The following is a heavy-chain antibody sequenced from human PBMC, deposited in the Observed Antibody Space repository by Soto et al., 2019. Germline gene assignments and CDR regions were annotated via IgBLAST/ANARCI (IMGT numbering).Heavy chain of an antibody. CDR3: AKVELYYYDSSGYYGAFDI. Sequence: RLYCAAPGFTFISYSMNLVRQAPGKGLEWVSSISSSSSYIYYADSVKGRFTISRDNAKNSLYLQMNSLRAEDTAVYYCAKVELYYYDSSGYYGAFDIWGQGTMVTVS. CDR1: GFTFISYS. V-gene: IGHV3-21*04. D-gene: IGHD3-22*01. J-gene: IGHJ3*02. CDR2: ISSSSSYI.